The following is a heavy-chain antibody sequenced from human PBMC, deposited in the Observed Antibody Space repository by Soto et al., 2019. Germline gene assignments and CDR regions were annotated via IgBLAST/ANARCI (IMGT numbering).Heavy chain of an antibody. CDR2: ISYDGSNK. D-gene: IGHD3-10*01. Sequence: QVQLVESGGGVVQPGRSLRLSCAASGFTFSSYGMHWVRQAPGKGLEWVAVISYDGSNKYYADSVKGRFTISRDNSQTTLYLQMNSLRAEDTAVYYCAKPRRSVLLTREYFQHWGQGTLVTVSS. V-gene: IGHV3-30*18. CDR3: AKPRRSVLLTREYFQH. CDR1: GFTFSSYG. J-gene: IGHJ1*01.